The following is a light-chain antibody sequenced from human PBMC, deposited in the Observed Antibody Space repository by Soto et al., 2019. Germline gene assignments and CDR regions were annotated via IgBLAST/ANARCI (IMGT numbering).Light chain of an antibody. J-gene: IGKJ3*01. CDR1: QSVSSSY. CDR2: GAS. Sequence: EIVLTQSPGTLSLSPVERATLSCRASQSVSSSYLAWYQQKPGQAPRLLIYGASSRATGIPDRFSGSGSGTDFTLTISRLEPEDFAVHYCQQYGSSPLFTLGPGTKVDIK. V-gene: IGKV3-20*01. CDR3: QQYGSSPLFT.